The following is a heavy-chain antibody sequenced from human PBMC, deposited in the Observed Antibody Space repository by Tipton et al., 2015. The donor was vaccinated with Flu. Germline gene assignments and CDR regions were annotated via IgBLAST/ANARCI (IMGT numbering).Heavy chain of an antibody. D-gene: IGHD2-15*01. J-gene: IGHJ4*02. CDR1: GGSISSGGYY. CDR2: INTSGST. CDR3: ARHTYCSGGSCALDY. Sequence: TLSLTCTVSGGSISSGGYYWSWIRQPAGKGLEWIGRINTSGSTNYNPSLKSRVTMSVDTSKNQFSLKLSSVTAADTAVYYCARHTYCSGGSCALDYWGQGTLVTVSS. V-gene: IGHV4-61*02.